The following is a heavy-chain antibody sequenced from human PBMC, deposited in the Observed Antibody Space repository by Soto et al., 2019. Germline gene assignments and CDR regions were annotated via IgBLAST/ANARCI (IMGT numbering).Heavy chain of an antibody. Sequence: SETLSLTCTVSGGSISSYYWSWIRRPPGKGLEWIGKIFYSGSTSYNPSLKSRVTISVDTSKNQFSLKLSSVTASDTAVYYCATDKEDHNSAPGTAVRGHGTTVPVS. CDR1: GGSISSYY. V-gene: IGHV4-59*01. CDR2: IFYSGST. D-gene: IGHD2-21*01. CDR3: ATDKEDHNSAPGTAV. J-gene: IGHJ6*02.